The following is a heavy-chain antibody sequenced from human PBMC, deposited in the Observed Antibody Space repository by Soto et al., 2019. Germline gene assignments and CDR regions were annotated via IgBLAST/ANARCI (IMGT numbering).Heavy chain of an antibody. J-gene: IGHJ3*02. V-gene: IGHV4-31*03. Sequence: QVQLQESGPGLVKPSQTLSLTCTVSGGSISSGGYYWSWIRQHQGKGLEWIGYIYYSGSTYYNPSLKSRVTISVDTSKNHFSLKLSSVTAADTAVYYCARETISTDLLQAFDIWGQGTMVTVSS. CDR2: IYYSGST. CDR3: ARETISTDLLQAFDI. CDR1: GGSISSGGYY. D-gene: IGHD2-21*02.